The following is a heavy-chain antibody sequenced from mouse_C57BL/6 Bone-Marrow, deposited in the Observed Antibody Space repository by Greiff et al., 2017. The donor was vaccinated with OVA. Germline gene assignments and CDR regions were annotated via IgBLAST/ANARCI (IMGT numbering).Heavy chain of an antibody. CDR3: ARGGYYGSSSAWFAY. D-gene: IGHD1-1*01. J-gene: IGHJ3*01. Sequence: VQLQQSGPELVKPGDSVKISCKASGYSFTGYFMNWVMQSHGKSLEWIGRINPYNGDTFYNQKFKGKATLTVDKSSSTAHMELRSLTSEDSAVYYGARGGYYGSSSAWFAYWGQGTLVTVSA. CDR2: INPYNGDT. V-gene: IGHV1-20*01. CDR1: GYSFTGYF.